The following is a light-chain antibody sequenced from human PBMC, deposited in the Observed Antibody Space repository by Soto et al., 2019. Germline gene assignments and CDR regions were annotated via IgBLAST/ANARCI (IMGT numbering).Light chain of an antibody. Sequence: QSALTQPPSASGSPGQSVTISCTGTSSDVGGYNYVSWYQQHPGKAPKFMIYEVTKRPSGVPERFSGSKSGNTASLTVSGLQAEDEADYYCRSYAGSNNFVVFGGGTKLTVL. CDR2: EVT. CDR1: SSDVGGYNY. CDR3: RSYAGSNNFVV. J-gene: IGLJ2*01. V-gene: IGLV2-8*01.